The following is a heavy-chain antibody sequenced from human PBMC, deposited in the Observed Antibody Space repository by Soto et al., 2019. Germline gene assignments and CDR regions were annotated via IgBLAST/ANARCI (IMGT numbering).Heavy chain of an antibody. J-gene: IGHJ4*02. Sequence: QVQLQQSGAEVKRPGSSVKVSCKASGVSFNSYGFAWVRQAPGQGLEWLGKITPALHLTNYAQSFQGRVTITTDTSTSTLYLELTSLTSKDTAVYYCARAGQYYDASGYANWGQGTLVTVSS. CDR2: ITPALHLT. D-gene: IGHD3-22*01. V-gene: IGHV1-69*09. CDR1: GVSFNSYG. CDR3: ARAGQYYDASGYAN.